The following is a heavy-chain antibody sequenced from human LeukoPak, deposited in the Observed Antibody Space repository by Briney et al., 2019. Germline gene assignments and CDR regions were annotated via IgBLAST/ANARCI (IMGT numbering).Heavy chain of an antibody. Sequence: KPSETLSLTCTVSGGSVGSGTFYWSWIRQPPGKGLEWIGDIYYSGSTNYNPSLKSRVTISVDMSTNQFSLKLISVTAADTAVYYCARAHSSGWPHMFDPWGQGALVTVPP. CDR3: ARAHSSGWPHMFDP. D-gene: IGHD6-19*01. J-gene: IGHJ5*02. CDR2: IYYSGST. V-gene: IGHV4-61*01. CDR1: GGSVGSGTFY.